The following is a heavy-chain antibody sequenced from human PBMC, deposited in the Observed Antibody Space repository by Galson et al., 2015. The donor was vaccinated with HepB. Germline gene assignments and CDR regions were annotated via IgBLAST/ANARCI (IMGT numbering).Heavy chain of an antibody. CDR2: ISSVGTI. J-gene: IGHJ4*02. D-gene: IGHD2-15*01. CDR3: ARGPRVVAHFDY. V-gene: IGHV3-48*01. Sequence: SLRLSCAASGFTFSNYNMNWVRQAPGKGLEWVSYISSVGTIYYADSFEGRFTISRDNAKNSLYLQMNSLRAEDTAVYYCARGPRVVAHFDYWGQGTLVTVSS. CDR1: GFTFSNYN.